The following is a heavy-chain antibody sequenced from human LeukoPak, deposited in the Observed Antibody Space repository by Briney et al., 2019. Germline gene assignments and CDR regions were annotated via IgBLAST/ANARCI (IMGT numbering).Heavy chain of an antibody. V-gene: IGHV4-61*02. CDR1: GGSISSGSYY. J-gene: IGHJ5*02. CDR2: IYTSGST. D-gene: IGHD6-6*01. CDR3: ARAPIYSSSSKDNWFDP. Sequence: SETLSLTCTVSGGSISSGSYYWSWIRQPAGKGLEWIGRIYTSGSTNYNPSLKSRVTISVDTSKNQFSLKLSSVTAADTAVYYCARAPIYSSSSKDNWFDPWGQGTLVTVSS.